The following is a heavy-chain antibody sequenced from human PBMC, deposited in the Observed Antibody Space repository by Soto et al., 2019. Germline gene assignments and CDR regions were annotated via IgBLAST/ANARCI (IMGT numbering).Heavy chain of an antibody. D-gene: IGHD5-12*01. V-gene: IGHV5-51*01. CDR1: GYSFTSYW. CDR3: ARHKGVGYNCMDV. CDR2: IYPGDSDT. J-gene: IGHJ6*02. Sequence: PGESLKISCEGSGYSFTSYWIGWVRQMPGKGLEWMGIIYPGDSDTRYSPSFQGQVTTSADKSISTAYLQWSSLKASDTAMYYCARHKGVGYNCMDVWGQGTTVTVSS.